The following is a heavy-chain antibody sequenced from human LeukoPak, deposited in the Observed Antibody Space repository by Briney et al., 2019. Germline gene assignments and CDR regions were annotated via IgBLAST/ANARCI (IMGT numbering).Heavy chain of an antibody. CDR2: INSDGSRT. J-gene: IGHJ4*02. Sequence: GGSLRLSCAASGFTFSSYWMHWVRQAPGKGLMWVSRINSDGSRTTYADSVRGRFTISRDNAKSTLYLQMNSLRAEDTAVYYCARVRDDYTYFDCWGQGTLATVSS. V-gene: IGHV3-74*01. CDR1: GFTFSSYW. D-gene: IGHD4-11*01. CDR3: ARVRDDYTYFDC.